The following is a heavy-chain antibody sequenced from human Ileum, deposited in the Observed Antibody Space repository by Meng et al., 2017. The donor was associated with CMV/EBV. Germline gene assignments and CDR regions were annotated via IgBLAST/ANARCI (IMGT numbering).Heavy chain of an antibody. CDR2: VYYTGTT. D-gene: IGHD2-2*01. Sequence: QVLLQEPGQGLVTPSQTLSLTCTVSGESISDGAYYWSWIRQSPEKGLEWIGHVYYTGTTYYNRSLRSRVAISIDTSNNEFSLKLSSVTAADTAVYYCARMPGRRFDSWGQGTLVTVSS. CDR3: ARMPGRRFDS. J-gene: IGHJ5*01. V-gene: IGHV4-30-4*08. CDR1: GESISDGAYY.